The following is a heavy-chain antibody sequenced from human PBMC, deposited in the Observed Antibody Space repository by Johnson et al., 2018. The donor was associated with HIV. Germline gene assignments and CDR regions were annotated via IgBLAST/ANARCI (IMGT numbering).Heavy chain of an antibody. CDR3: STGGSGTIPSGAFDI. CDR2: ISSDESNK. V-gene: IGHV3-30*04. J-gene: IGHJ3*02. Sequence: QVLLVESGGGVVQPGRSLRLSCAASGFTFSTYAMHWVRQAPGKGLEWVAVISSDESNKYYADSVKGRFTISRDNSKNTLYLQMTSLKTEDTAVYYCSTGGSGTIPSGAFDIWGQGTMVTVSS. CDR1: GFTFSTYA. D-gene: IGHD2-8*02.